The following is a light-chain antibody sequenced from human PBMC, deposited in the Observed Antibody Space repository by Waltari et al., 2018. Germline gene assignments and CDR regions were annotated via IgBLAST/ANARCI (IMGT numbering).Light chain of an antibody. V-gene: IGKV1-9*01. CDR1: QGISSS. J-gene: IGKJ4*01. CDR2: TAS. Sequence: DIQLTPSPSSLSASVGDRVTITCRASQGISSSLAWYQQKPGKPPNLLIYTASTLQSGVPSRFSGSGSGTEFTLTISSLQPEDFATYYCQQVNSFPLTFGGGTKVEIK. CDR3: QQVNSFPLT.